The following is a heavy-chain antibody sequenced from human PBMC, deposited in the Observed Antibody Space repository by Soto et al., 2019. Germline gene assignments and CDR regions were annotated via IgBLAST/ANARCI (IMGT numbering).Heavy chain of an antibody. CDR3: ARVITRGLRPYYDYYGMDV. V-gene: IGHV3-30-3*01. CDR1: GFTFSSYA. CDR2: ISYDGSNK. Sequence: QVQLVESGGGVVQPGRSLRLSCAASGFTFSSYAMHWVRQAPGKGLEWVAVISYDGSNKYYADSVKGRFTISRDNSKNTLYLQMNSLRAEDTAVYYCARVITRGLRPYYDYYGMDVWGQGTTVTVSS. J-gene: IGHJ6*02. D-gene: IGHD5-12*01.